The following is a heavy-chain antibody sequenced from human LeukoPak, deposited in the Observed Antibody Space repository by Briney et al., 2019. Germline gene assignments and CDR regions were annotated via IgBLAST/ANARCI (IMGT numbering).Heavy chain of an antibody. D-gene: IGHD3-16*02. Sequence: GGSLRLSCAASGFTFSNYGFHWVRQTPGKGLEWVAVISYDGTDKYYADSVKGRFTVSRDNSKNTLYLQMNSLRAEDTAVYYCAKGYTDFDYWGQGTLVTVSS. J-gene: IGHJ4*02. CDR2: ISYDGTDK. CDR3: AKGYTDFDY. V-gene: IGHV3-30*18. CDR1: GFTFSNYG.